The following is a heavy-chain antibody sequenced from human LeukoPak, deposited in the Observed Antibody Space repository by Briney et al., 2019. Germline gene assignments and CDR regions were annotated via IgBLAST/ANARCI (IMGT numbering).Heavy chain of an antibody. Sequence: PSETLSLTCTVSGGSISSSSYYWGWIRQPPGKGLEWIGSIYYSGSTYYNPSLKSRVTISVDTSKNQFSLKLSSVTAADTAVYYCARSTYYYDSSGYYYYFDYWGQGTLVTVSS. CDR3: ARSTYYYDSSGYYYYFDY. CDR2: IYYSGST. CDR1: GGSISSSSYY. J-gene: IGHJ4*02. D-gene: IGHD3-22*01. V-gene: IGHV4-39*07.